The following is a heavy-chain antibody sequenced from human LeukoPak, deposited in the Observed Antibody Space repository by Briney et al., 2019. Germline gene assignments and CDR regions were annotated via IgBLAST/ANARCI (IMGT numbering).Heavy chain of an antibody. CDR1: GLTFSSYG. Sequence: GGSLRLSCAASGLTFSSYGMHWVRQAPGKGLEGVAVISYDGSNKYYADSVKGRFTISRDNSKNTLYLQMNSLRAEYTAVYYCAKERDSSGWYYFDYWGQGTLVTVSS. J-gene: IGHJ4*02. CDR3: AKERDSSGWYYFDY. V-gene: IGHV3-30*18. CDR2: ISYDGSNK. D-gene: IGHD6-19*01.